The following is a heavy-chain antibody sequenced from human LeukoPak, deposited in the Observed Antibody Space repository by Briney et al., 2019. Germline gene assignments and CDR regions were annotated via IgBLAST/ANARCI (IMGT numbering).Heavy chain of an antibody. CDR3: ASWGARYYFDY. J-gene: IGHJ4*02. Sequence: GGSLRLSCAASGFTFSSYAMSWVRQAPGKGLEWVSAISGSGGSTYYADSVKGRFTIPRDNSKNTLYLQMNSLRAEDTAVYYCASWGARYYFDYWGQGTLVTVSS. CDR2: ISGSGGST. D-gene: IGHD3-16*01. V-gene: IGHV3-23*01. CDR1: GFTFSSYA.